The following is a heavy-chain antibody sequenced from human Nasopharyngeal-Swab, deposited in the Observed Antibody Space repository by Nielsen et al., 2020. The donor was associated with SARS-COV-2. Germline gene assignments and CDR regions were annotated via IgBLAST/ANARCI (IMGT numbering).Heavy chain of an antibody. CDR2: ISWNSANI. V-gene: IGHV3-9*03. D-gene: IGHD3-10*01. Sequence: WMRQSPGKGLEWISGISWNSANIGYADSVKGRFTISRDNAKNSLHLQMNSLRAEDMAVYYCAKSTGNYYYYYGVEVWGQGTTVTVSS. CDR3: AKSTGNYYYYYGVEV. J-gene: IGHJ6*02.